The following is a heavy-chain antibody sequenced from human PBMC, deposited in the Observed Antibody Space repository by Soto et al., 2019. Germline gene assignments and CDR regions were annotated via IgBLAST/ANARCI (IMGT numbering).Heavy chain of an antibody. V-gene: IGHV6-1*01. J-gene: IGHJ6*02. CDR2: TYYRSKWYN. Sequence: SQTLSLTCVISGDSVSSNSAAWNWIRQSPSRGLEWLGRTYYRSKWYNDYAVSVKSRITINPDTSKNQFSLQLNSVTPEDTAVYYCARVWGGFGIAAAGTRYYYYGMDGWGQGTTVTVSS. CDR1: GDSVSSNSAA. D-gene: IGHD6-13*01. CDR3: ARVWGGFGIAAAGTRYYYYGMDG.